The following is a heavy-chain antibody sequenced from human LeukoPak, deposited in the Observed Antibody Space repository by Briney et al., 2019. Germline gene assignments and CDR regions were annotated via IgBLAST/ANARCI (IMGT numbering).Heavy chain of an antibody. CDR3: ARGETGRIITYPRDYPYYMDV. D-gene: IGHD3-22*01. CDR1: GGSFSDYY. J-gene: IGHJ6*03. V-gene: IGHV4-34*01. CDR2: INDSGST. Sequence: SETLSLTCTVYGGSFSDYYWTWIRQTPGKGLEWVGEINDSGSTNYNPSLKSRVTISLDTSKKSFPLNLTSVTAADTALYYCARGETGRIITYPRDYPYYMDVWGKGTTVIVSS.